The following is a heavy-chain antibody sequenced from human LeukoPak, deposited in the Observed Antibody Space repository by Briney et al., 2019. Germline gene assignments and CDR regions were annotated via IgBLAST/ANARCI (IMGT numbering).Heavy chain of an antibody. CDR3: AKLGLGDY. J-gene: IGHJ4*02. CDR2: INPNSGGT. CDR1: GGTFSSYA. Sequence: ASVKVSCKASGGTFSSYAISWVRQAPGQGLEWMGWINPNSGGTNYAQKFQGRVTMPRDTSISTAYLEVRRLRFDDTAVYYCAKLGLGDYWGQGTLVTVSS. V-gene: IGHV1-2*02. D-gene: IGHD3-10*01.